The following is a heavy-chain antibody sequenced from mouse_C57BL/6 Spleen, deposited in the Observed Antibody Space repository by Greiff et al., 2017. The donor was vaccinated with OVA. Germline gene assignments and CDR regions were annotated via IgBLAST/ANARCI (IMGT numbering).Heavy chain of an antibody. CDR2: IYPRSGNT. CDR1: GYTFTSYG. V-gene: IGHV1-81*01. CDR3: ARSGGDYAMDY. Sequence: VKLVESGAELARPGASVKLSCKASGYTFTSYGLSWVKQRTGQGLEWIGEIYPRSGNTYYNEKFKGKATLTADKSSSTAYMELRRLTSEDSAVYFCARSGGDYAMDYWGQGTSVTVSS. J-gene: IGHJ4*01. D-gene: IGHD3-1*01.